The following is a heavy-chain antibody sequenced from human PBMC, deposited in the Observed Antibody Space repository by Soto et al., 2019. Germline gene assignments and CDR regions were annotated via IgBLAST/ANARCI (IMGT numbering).Heavy chain of an antibody. Sequence: QITLKESGPTLVKPTQTLTLTCTFSGFSLSTSGVGVGWIRQPPGKALEWLALIYWNDDKRYSPSLKSRLTITKDTSKNQVVLTMTNMDPVDTAIYYCAHRPTNYDILTGYSYYYYGMDVWGQGTTVTVSS. CDR1: GFSLSTSGVG. CDR2: IYWNDDK. D-gene: IGHD3-9*01. CDR3: AHRPTNYDILTGYSYYYYGMDV. V-gene: IGHV2-5*01. J-gene: IGHJ6*02.